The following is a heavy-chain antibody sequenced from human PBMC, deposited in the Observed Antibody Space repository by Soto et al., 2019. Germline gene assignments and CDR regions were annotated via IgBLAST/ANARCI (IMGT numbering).Heavy chain of an antibody. J-gene: IGHJ5*02. Sequence: GSGLRCEPTQTLTLTCTFSGFSLSTSGVGVGWIRQPPGKALEWLALIYWDDDKRYSPSLKSRLTITKDTSKNQVVLTMTNMDPVDTATYYCAHSIRKSYYDFWSGYFGFDPWGQGTLVTVSS. CDR3: AHSIRKSYYDFWSGYFGFDP. V-gene: IGHV2-5*02. CDR2: IYWDDDK. D-gene: IGHD3-3*01. CDR1: GFSLSTSGVG.